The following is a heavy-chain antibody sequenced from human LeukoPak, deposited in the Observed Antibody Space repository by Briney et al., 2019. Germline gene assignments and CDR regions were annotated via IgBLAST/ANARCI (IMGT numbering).Heavy chain of an antibody. CDR1: GGSISSGGYY. D-gene: IGHD3-3*01. J-gene: IGHJ6*03. Sequence: SETLSHTCTVSGGSISSGGYYWSWIRQHPGKGLEWIGYIYYSGSTYYNPSLKSRVTISVDTSKNQFSLKLSSVTAADTAVYYCARESWDLGRYRFGVVTAEHYYYYMDVWGKGTTVTVSS. CDR3: ARESWDLGRYRFGVVTAEHYYYYMDV. V-gene: IGHV4-31*03. CDR2: IYYSGST.